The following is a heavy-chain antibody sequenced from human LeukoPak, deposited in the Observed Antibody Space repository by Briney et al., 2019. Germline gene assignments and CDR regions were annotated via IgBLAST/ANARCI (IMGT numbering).Heavy chain of an antibody. V-gene: IGHV3-23*01. J-gene: IGHJ4*02. Sequence: GGSLRLSCSASGFTFSSFAMTWVRHLPGKGPEWVSTISGNGLQTFYADSVKGRFSVSRDNSVNIVYLQMDSLRADDSALYSSAKGANYLDSSGYFIPFDYWGPGTLVTVAS. CDR2: ISGNGLQT. D-gene: IGHD3-22*01. CDR1: GFTFSSFA. CDR3: AKGANYLDSSGYFIPFDY.